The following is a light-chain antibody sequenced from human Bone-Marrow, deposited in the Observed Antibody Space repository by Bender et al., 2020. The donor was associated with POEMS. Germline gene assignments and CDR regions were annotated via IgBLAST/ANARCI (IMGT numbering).Light chain of an antibody. CDR2: EVS. V-gene: IGLV2-23*02. CDR3: CSYAGSSPHVV. CDR1: SSDVGGYNY. J-gene: IGLJ2*01. Sequence: QSALTQPASVSGSPGQSITISCTGTSSDVGGYNYVSWYQQHPGKAPKLMIYEVSKRPSGVSNRFSGSKSGNTASLTISGLQAEDEADYYCCSYAGSSPHVVFGGGTKLTVL.